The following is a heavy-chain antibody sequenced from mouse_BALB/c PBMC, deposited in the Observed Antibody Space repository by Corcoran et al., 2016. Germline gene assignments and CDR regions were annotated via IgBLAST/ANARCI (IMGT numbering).Heavy chain of an antibody. Sequence: QIQLVQSGPELKKPGETVKISCKASGYTFTNYGMNWVKQAPGKGLKWRGWINTYTGEPTYADDFKGRFAFSLETSASTAYLQINNLKNEDTATYFCARYPNYYGSSYEAMDYWGQGTSVTVSS. V-gene: IGHV9-3-1*01. CDR1: GYTFTNYG. D-gene: IGHD1-1*01. J-gene: IGHJ4*01. CDR3: ARYPNYYGSSYEAMDY. CDR2: INTYTGEP.